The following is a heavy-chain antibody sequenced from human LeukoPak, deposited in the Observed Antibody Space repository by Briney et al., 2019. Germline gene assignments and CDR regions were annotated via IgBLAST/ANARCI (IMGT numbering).Heavy chain of an antibody. Sequence: GGSLRLSCVGSGFTSIAYALTWARQAPGKGLEWVSGISGGGVTTYYADSVKGRFTISRDNSKNTLYLQMNSLRAEDTAVYYCARDLSYYDSSAIIYYYYYGMDVWGQGTTVTVSS. D-gene: IGHD3-22*01. CDR3: ARDLSYYDSSAIIYYYYYGMDV. V-gene: IGHV3-23*01. CDR1: GFTSIAYA. J-gene: IGHJ6*02. CDR2: ISGGGVTT.